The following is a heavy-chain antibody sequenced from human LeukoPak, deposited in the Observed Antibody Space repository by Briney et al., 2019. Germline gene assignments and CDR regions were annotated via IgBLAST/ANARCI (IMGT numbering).Heavy chain of an antibody. Sequence: GGSLRLSCAASGFTFSDYYMSWIRQAPGKGLEWVSVFYSGGSRYYADSVKGRFTISRDNSKNSLDLQMNSLRAEDTAVYYCARVLRYSSASDWFDPWGQGTLVIVSS. CDR2: FYSGGSR. CDR1: GFTFSDYY. V-gene: IGHV3-53*01. J-gene: IGHJ5*02. CDR3: ARVLRYSSASDWFDP. D-gene: IGHD6-19*01.